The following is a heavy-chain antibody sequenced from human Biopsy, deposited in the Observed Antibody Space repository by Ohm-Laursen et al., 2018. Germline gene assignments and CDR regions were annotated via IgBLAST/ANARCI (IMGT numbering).Heavy chain of an antibody. CDR1: GYSLTELS. CDR2: FAPENGRI. CDR3: AADINVWNVNY. D-gene: IGHD1-1*01. J-gene: IGHJ4*02. Sequence: LVKVSCKVSGYSLTELSMHWVRQAPGQGLEWMGGFAPENGRIVYSQKFQGRVTMTEDTSTSTAYMEVWRLRSDDTAVYYCAADINVWNVNYWGQGTQVIVSS. V-gene: IGHV1-24*01.